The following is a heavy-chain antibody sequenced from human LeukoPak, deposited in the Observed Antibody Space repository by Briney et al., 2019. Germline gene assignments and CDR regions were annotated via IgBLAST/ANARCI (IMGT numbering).Heavy chain of an antibody. Sequence: GGSLTLSCAASGFTVSSNYMSWVRQAPGKGLEWVSVIYSGVSTYYADSVKGRFTISRDNSKNTLYLQMNSRRAEDTAVYYCAKRTSIAARHFDYWGQGTLVTVSS. CDR1: GFTVSSNY. CDR2: IYSGVST. J-gene: IGHJ4*02. CDR3: AKRTSIAARHFDY. V-gene: IGHV3-53*01. D-gene: IGHD6-6*01.